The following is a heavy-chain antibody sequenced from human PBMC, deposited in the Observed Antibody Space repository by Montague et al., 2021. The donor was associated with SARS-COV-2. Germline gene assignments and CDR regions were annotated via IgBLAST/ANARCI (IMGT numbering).Heavy chain of an antibody. CDR3: ARDITLGMDV. J-gene: IGHJ6*02. CDR2: IDNSGST. CDR1: GYSISSGYY. V-gene: IGHV4-38-2*02. Sequence: SETLSLTCIVSGYSISSGYYWCWVRQTPGKGLEWLGVIDNSGSTYSNPSLKTRVTMSLDTPKNQSSLQPTSVTAADTALYYCARDITLGMDVWGRGTTVTVSS.